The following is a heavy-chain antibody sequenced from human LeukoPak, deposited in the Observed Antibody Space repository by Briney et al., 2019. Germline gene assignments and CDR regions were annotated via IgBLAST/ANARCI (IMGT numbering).Heavy chain of an antibody. D-gene: IGHD6-25*01. V-gene: IGHV3-69-1*01. Sequence: PGESLRLSCTASGFTFSDCDMNWFRQAPGKGLQCYADSAKGRFTISRDNAKNSLYLQMDNLRAGDTAVYYCGKAFPPLRVAAAGDYWGQGTLVTVSS. CDR3: GKAFPPLRVAAAGDY. J-gene: IGHJ4*02. CDR1: GFTFSDCD.